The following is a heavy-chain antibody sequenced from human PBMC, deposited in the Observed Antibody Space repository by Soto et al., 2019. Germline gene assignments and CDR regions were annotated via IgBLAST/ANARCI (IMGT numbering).Heavy chain of an antibody. CDR1: GYPFTAFD. J-gene: IGHJ4*02. V-gene: IGHV1-8*01. CDR3: VRQPGGVATPGDDY. CDR2: MNPSSGDS. D-gene: IGHD2-15*01. Sequence: QVQLVQSGAEVMKPGAEVKVSCEASGYPFTAFDINWVRQAAGQGLEWMGWMNPSSGDSAFAQRFQDRITMTRTTSISTAYMELSRLTSDDTAVYYCVRQPGGVATPGDDYWGQGTLVTVSS.